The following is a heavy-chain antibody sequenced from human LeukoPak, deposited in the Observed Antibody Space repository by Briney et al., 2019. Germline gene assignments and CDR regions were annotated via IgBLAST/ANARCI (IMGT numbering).Heavy chain of an antibody. CDR3: AREGSGYTYGRGSYFDY. CDR2: INPNSGDT. V-gene: IGHV1-2*06. Sequence: VASVKVSCKASGYTLTVYYIHWVRQAPGQGLEWMGRINPNSGDTNFAQKFQGRVTMTRDTSISTAYMDLSGLRSDDTAVYYCAREGSGYTYGRGSYFDYWGHGILVTVS. J-gene: IGHJ4*01. D-gene: IGHD5-18*01. CDR1: GYTLTVYY.